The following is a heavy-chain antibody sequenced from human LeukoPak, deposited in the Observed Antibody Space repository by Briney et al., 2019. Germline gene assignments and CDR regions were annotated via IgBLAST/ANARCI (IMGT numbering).Heavy chain of an antibody. D-gene: IGHD3-10*01. CDR3: ARELWFATAPGSWLDP. V-gene: IGHV4-30-4*01. J-gene: IGHJ5*02. CDR1: GGSISSGDYY. Sequence: SQTLSLTCTVSGGSISSGDYYWSWIRQPPGKGLEWIAYMYYSGSTFYNPSLKSRLTISVDNSKNQFSLRLSSVTAADTAVYYCARELWFATAPGSWLDPWGQGTLVTVSS. CDR2: MYYSGST.